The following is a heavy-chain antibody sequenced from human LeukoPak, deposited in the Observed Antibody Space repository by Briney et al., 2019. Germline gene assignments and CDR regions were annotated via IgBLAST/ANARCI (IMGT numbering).Heavy chain of an antibody. CDR1: GYTFTSYG. V-gene: IGHV1-18*01. D-gene: IGHD3-10*01. CDR3: ARDENGGWFGELFMSRTSDIYYYGMDV. Sequence: ASVKVSCKASGYTFTSYGISWVRQAPGQGLEWMGWISAYNGNTNYAQKLQGRVTMTTDTSTSTAYMELRSLRSDDTAVYYCARDENGGWFGELFMSRTSDIYYYGMDVWGQGTTVTASS. CDR2: ISAYNGNT. J-gene: IGHJ6*02.